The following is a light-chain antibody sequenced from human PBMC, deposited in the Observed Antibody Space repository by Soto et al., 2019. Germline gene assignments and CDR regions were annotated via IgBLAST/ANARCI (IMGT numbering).Light chain of an antibody. V-gene: IGKV1-39*01. CDR3: QQSYTAPYT. CDR1: QSITNY. J-gene: IGKJ2*01. CDR2: AAS. Sequence: DIQMTQSPSSLSASVGDRVTITCRASQSITNYLNWYQQKPGKAPKVLIYAASSLHSGVPSRFSGSGSGTDFTLTISSLQPEDCATYYCQQSYTAPYTFGQGTKLEIK.